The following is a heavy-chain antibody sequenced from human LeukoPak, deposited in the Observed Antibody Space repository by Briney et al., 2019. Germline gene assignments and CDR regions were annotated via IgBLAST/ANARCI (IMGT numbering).Heavy chain of an antibody. CDR2: IYHSGST. CDR3: ARAHQWLVPGYFDY. D-gene: IGHD6-19*01. J-gene: IGHJ4*02. CDR1: GGSISSGGYS. V-gene: IGHV4-30-2*01. Sequence: SQTLSLTCTVSGGSISSGGYSWSWIRQPPGKGLEWIGYIYHSGSTYYNPSLKSRVTISVDRSKNQFSLKLSSVTAADTAVYYCARAHQWLVPGYFDYWGQGTLVTVSS.